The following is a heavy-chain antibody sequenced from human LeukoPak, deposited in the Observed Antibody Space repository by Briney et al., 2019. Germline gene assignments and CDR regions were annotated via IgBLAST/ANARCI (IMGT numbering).Heavy chain of an antibody. V-gene: IGHV3-43D*03. Sequence: GGSLRLSCVASGFTFDFYSMQWARQPPGRGLEWVAVMNWDGGSIYYARSVKGRFTISRDNSKNSLYLEMNSLRVDDPALYYCEKDKDGRYKFGPRFFDSWGQGTLVPVS. CDR3: EKDKDGRYKFGPRFFDS. CDR2: MNWDGGSI. J-gene: IGHJ4*02. CDR1: GFTFDFYS. D-gene: IGHD1-26*01.